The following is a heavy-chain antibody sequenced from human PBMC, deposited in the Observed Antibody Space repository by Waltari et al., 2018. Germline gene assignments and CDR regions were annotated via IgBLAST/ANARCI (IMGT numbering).Heavy chain of an antibody. J-gene: IGHJ4*02. CDR1: GGSFSGYY. CDR3: ALTPYDYIWGRYRYTDVGIYFDY. D-gene: IGHD3-16*02. V-gene: IGHV4-34*01. CDR2: INHSGST. Sequence: QVQLQQWGAGLLKPSETLSLTCAVYGGSFSGYYWSWIRQPPGKGLEWIGEINHSGSTTYTPSRKSRDTISGDTSKNQFSLKLSSVTAADPAVYYCALTPYDYIWGRYRYTDVGIYFDYWGQGTLVTVSS.